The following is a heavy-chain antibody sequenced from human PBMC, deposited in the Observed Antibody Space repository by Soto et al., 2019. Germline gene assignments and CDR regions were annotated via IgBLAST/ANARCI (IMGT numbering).Heavy chain of an antibody. CDR2: ISAYNGNT. CDR1: GYTFTSYG. Sequence: GASVKVSCKASGYTFTSYGISWVRQAPGQGLEWMGWISAYNGNTNYAQKLQGRVTMTTDTSTSTAYMELRSLRSDDTAVYYCARDRLLLAAAGLFDYWGQGTLVTVSS. V-gene: IGHV1-18*01. D-gene: IGHD6-13*01. CDR3: ARDRLLLAAAGLFDY. J-gene: IGHJ4*02.